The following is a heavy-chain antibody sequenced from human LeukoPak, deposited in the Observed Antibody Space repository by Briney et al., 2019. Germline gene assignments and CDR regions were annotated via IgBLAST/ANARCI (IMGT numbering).Heavy chain of an antibody. CDR3: AKMDGYFDY. Sequence: GGSLRLSCAASGFTFSSHGMSWVRQAPGKGPQWVSAITGSGGTTYYADSVKGRSTISRDNSKNTLYLQMNSLRAEDTAIYYCAKMDGYFDYWGQGTLVTVSS. CDR2: ITGSGGTT. J-gene: IGHJ4*02. D-gene: IGHD3/OR15-3a*01. V-gene: IGHV3-23*01. CDR1: GFTFSSHG.